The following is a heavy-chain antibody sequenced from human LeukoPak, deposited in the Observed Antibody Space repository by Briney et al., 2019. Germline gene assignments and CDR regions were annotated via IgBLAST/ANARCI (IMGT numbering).Heavy chain of an antibody. CDR1: GFTFSSYA. Sequence: SGGSLRLSCAASGFTFSSYAMRWVRQAPGKGLEWVSAIIGSGGSTYYADSVKGRFTISRDNSKNTLYLQMNSLRAEDTAVYYCAKDGVPNYYGSGSYLDYWGQGTLVTVSS. CDR3: AKDGVPNYYGSGSYLDY. J-gene: IGHJ4*02. V-gene: IGHV3-23*01. CDR2: IIGSGGST. D-gene: IGHD3-10*01.